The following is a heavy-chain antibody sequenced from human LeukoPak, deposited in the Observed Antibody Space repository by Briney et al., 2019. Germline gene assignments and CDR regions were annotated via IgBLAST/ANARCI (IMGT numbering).Heavy chain of an antibody. V-gene: IGHV3-7*01. CDR2: IKQDGSEK. CDR3: TRDMVDYDFWSGYYASDY. Sequence: GGSLRLSCAASGFTFSSYWMSWVRQALGKGLEWVANIKQDGSEKYYVDSVKGRFTISRDNAKNSLYLQMNSLRAEDTAVYYCTRDMVDYDFWSGYYASDYWGQGTLVTVSS. J-gene: IGHJ4*02. CDR1: GFTFSSYW. D-gene: IGHD3-3*01.